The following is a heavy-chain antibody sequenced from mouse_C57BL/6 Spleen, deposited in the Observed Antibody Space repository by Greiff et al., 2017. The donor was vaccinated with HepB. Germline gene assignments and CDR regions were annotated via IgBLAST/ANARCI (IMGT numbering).Heavy chain of an antibody. V-gene: IGHV7-1*01. CDR2: SRNKANDYTT. J-gene: IGHJ3*01. D-gene: IGHD3-2*02. Sequence: EVKLMESGGGLVQSGRSLRLSCATSGFTFSDFYMEWVRQAPGKGLEWIASSRNKANDYTTEYSASVKGRLIVSRDTSQSILYLQMNALRAEDTAIYYCARGTAQATFAYWGQVTLVTVSA. CDR3: ARGTAQATFAY. CDR1: GFTFSDFY.